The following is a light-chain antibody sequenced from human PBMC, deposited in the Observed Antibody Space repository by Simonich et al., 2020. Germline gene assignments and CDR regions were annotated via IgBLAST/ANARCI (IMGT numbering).Light chain of an antibody. Sequence: QSALTQPRSVSGSPGQSVTISCTGTSSDVGGSNYVSWYQQHPGKAPKLMIYDVSKRPSGVSNRFSGAKSGNTASLTISGLQAEDEADYYCCSYAGSSTLVFGGGTKLTVL. CDR2: DVS. CDR3: CSYAGSSTLV. V-gene: IGLV2-11*01. J-gene: IGLJ2*01. CDR1: SSDVGGSNY.